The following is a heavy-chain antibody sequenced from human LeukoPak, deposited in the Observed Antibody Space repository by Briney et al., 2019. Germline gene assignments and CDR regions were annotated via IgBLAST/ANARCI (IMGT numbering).Heavy chain of an antibody. CDR2: IIPILGIA. CDR3: ARLGDYPSDY. Sequence: SVKVSCKASGGTFSSYAISWVRQAPGQGLEWMGRIIPILGIANYAQKFQGRVTITADKSTSTAYMELSSLRSEDTAEYYCARLGDYPSDYWGQGTLVTVSS. CDR1: GGTFSSYA. D-gene: IGHD4-17*01. V-gene: IGHV1-69*04. J-gene: IGHJ4*02.